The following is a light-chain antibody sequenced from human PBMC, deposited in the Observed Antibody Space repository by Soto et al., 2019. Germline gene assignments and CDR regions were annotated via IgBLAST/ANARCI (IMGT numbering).Light chain of an antibody. CDR1: QSLVYSGGNTY. CDR3: MQGTQWPRT. V-gene: IGKV2-30*01. J-gene: IGKJ1*01. Sequence: DVVMTQSPLSLPVTLGQPASISCRSSQSLVYSGGNTYLTWFQQRPGQSPRRLIYKVSNRDSGVPDRFSGSGSGTDFTLQISRVEAEDVGVYYCMQGTQWPRTFGQGTKV. CDR2: KVS.